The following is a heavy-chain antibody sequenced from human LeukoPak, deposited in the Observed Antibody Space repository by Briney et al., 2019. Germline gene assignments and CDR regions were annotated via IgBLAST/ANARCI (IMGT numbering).Heavy chain of an antibody. CDR2: IYNGGSI. CDR3: ARALDDFDI. V-gene: IGHV3-53*01. Sequence: GGSLTLSCAASGLIVSSNYMTWVRQDPPEGLEGVSVIYNGGSIYYADSVKGRFTISRDNPRNTLYLQMNSLRAEDAAVYFCARALDDFDIWGPGTLVTVSS. J-gene: IGHJ3*02. CDR1: GLIVSSNY.